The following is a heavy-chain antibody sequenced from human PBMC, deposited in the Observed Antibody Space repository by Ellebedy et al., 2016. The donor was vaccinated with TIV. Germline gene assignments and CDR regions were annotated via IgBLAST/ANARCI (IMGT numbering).Heavy chain of an antibody. CDR3: ARDAAGNGGKLDY. CDR2: ISGSGDKT. V-gene: IGHV3-23*01. Sequence: GESLKISCAATGFMFNSYAMTWVRQAPGKGLEWVSAISGSGDKTYYADSVKGRFTISRDSSKNTLYLQMNSLRAEDTAVYYCARDAAGNGGKLDYWGQGALVTVSS. J-gene: IGHJ4*02. CDR1: GFMFNSYA. D-gene: IGHD4-23*01.